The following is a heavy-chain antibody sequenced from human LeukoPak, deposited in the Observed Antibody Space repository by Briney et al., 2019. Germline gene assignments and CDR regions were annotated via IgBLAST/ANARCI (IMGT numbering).Heavy chain of an antibody. CDR1: GFTFSSYS. J-gene: IGHJ4*02. CDR2: TSTSPSFI. D-gene: IGHD6-25*01. CDR3: ARDSGTLYYVDY. V-gene: IGHV3-21*01. Sequence: RGGSLTLSWAASGFTFSSYSMKWVRPAPGKGLEGVSSTSTSPSFIYYAQSVKGRLTISTHNDRTSLYLQMNSLRAEHTAVYYCARDSGTLYYVDYWGQGTLVTVSS.